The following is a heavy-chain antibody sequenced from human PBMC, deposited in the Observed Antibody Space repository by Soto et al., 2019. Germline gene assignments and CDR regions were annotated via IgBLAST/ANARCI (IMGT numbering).Heavy chain of an antibody. CDR2: IYPGDSDA. CDR1: GYTFTNYW. V-gene: IGHV5-51*01. D-gene: IGHD3-3*01. J-gene: IGHJ4*02. CDR3: AKGFSMEYFDF. Sequence: EMQLVQSGAEVKKPGESLKISCQGSGYTFTNYWIGWVRQMPGKGLEWMGIIYPGDSDARYSPSFQDHVTFSVDKSISTAYLQWSSLRASDTAMYYCAKGFSMEYFDFWGQGTLVTVSS.